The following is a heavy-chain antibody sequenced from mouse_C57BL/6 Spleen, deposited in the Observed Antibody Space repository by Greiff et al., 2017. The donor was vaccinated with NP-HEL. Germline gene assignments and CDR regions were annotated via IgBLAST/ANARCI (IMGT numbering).Heavy chain of an antibody. CDR2: IHPNSGST. V-gene: IGHV1-64*01. J-gene: IGHJ4*01. D-gene: IGHD1-1*01. Sequence: QVQLQQPGAELVKPGASVKLSCKASGYTFTSYWMHWVKQRPGQGLEWIGMIHPNSGSTNYNEKFKSKATLTVDKSSGTAYMQLSSLTSEDSAVYYCARPHYYYGSSYYAMDYWGQGTSVTVSS. CDR3: ARPHYYYGSSYYAMDY. CDR1: GYTFTSYW.